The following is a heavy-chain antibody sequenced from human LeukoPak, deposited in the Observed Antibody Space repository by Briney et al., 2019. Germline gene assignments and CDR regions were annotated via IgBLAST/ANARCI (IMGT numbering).Heavy chain of an antibody. V-gene: IGHV4-39*01. CDR1: GGSISSSSYY. Sequence: SETLSLTCTVSGGSISSSSYYWGWIRQPPGKGLEWIGSIYYSGSTYYNPSLKSRVTISVDTSKNQFSLKLSSVTAADTAVYYCARLIIAARPRYFDYWGQGTLVTVSS. CDR2: IYYSGST. D-gene: IGHD6-6*01. J-gene: IGHJ4*02. CDR3: ARLIIAARPRYFDY.